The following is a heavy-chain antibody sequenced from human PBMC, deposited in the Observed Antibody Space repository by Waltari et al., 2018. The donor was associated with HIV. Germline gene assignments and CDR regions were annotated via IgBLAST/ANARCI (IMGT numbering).Heavy chain of an antibody. Sequence: QVQLVQSGAEVKKPGSSVKVSCKASGGTFSSYAISWVRQAPGQGLEWMGGIIPISGTTNYAQKFQGRVTITADESTSTANMELNSLKSEDTAVYYCAGLGRSRFLEWIPFDPWGQGTLVTVSS. CDR1: GGTFSSYA. D-gene: IGHD3-3*01. CDR2: IIPISGTT. CDR3: AGLGRSRFLEWIPFDP. V-gene: IGHV1-69*12. J-gene: IGHJ5*02.